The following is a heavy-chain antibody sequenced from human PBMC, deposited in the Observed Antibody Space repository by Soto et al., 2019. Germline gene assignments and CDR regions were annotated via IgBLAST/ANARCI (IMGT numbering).Heavy chain of an antibody. Sequence: PGGSLRLSCAASGFTFSSYAMHWVRQAPGKGLEWVAVISYDGSNKYYADSVKGRFTISRDNSKNTLYLQMNSLRAEDTAVYYCASFARIVVVPWFDPWGQGTLVTVS. D-gene: IGHD3-22*01. CDR3: ASFARIVVVPWFDP. CDR2: ISYDGSNK. CDR1: GFTFSSYA. J-gene: IGHJ5*02. V-gene: IGHV3-30-3*01.